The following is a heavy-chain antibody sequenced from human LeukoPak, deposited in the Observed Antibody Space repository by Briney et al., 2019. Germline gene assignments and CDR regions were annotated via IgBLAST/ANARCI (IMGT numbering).Heavy chain of an antibody. CDR1: GFTFSSYS. CDR3: ARARGYYDSSGCYYGY. CDR2: ISSSSSYI. J-gene: IGHJ4*02. D-gene: IGHD3-22*01. V-gene: IGHV3-21*01. Sequence: GGSLRLSCAASGFTFSSYSMNWVRQAPGKGLEWVSSISSSSSYIYYADSVKGRFTISRDNAKNSLYLQMNSLRAEDTAVYYCARARGYYDSSGCYYGYWGQGTLVTVSS.